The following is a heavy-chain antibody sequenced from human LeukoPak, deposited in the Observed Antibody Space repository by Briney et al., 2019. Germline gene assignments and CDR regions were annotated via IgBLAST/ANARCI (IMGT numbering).Heavy chain of an antibody. V-gene: IGHV3-49*03. CDR3: TRDRTWGGEWEPINY. CDR2: IRSKTYGGTI. D-gene: IGHD1-26*01. Sequence: GGSLRLSCTGSGLALSDFGLSWFRQAPGKGLEWVGFIRSKTYGGTIEYAASVKGRFTISRDDSKSIAYLQMNSLKTEDTAVYYCTRDRTWGGEWEPINYWGQGTLVTVSS. CDR1: GLALSDFG. J-gene: IGHJ4*02.